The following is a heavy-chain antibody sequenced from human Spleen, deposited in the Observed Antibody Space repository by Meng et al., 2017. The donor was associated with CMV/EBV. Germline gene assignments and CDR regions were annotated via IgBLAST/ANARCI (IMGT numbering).Heavy chain of an antibody. J-gene: IGHJ3*02. CDR2: ISGSGGST. Sequence: GGSLRLSCAASGFTFSSYAMSWVRQAPGKGLEWVSAISGSGGSTYYAESVKGRFTISRDNSKNTLYLQMNSLRAEDTAVYYCAKWIKGYYYDSSDAFDIWGQGTMVTVSS. D-gene: IGHD3-22*01. V-gene: IGHV3-23*01. CDR1: GFTFSSYA. CDR3: AKWIKGYYYDSSDAFDI.